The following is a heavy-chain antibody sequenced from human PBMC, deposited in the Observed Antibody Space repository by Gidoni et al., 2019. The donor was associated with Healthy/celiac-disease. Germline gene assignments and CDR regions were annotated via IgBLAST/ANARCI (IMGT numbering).Heavy chain of an antibody. V-gene: IGHV1-2*02. Sequence: QVQLVQSGAAVKKPGPSVKVSCKASGSPFTGYYMHWVRQAPGQGLEWMGWINPNSGGTNYAQKFQGRVTMTRDTSISTAYMELSRLRSDDTAVYYCARDMGGWSGRPDYWGQGTLVTVSS. CDR2: INPNSGGT. D-gene: IGHD3-3*01. J-gene: IGHJ4*02. CDR1: GSPFTGYY. CDR3: ARDMGGWSGRPDY.